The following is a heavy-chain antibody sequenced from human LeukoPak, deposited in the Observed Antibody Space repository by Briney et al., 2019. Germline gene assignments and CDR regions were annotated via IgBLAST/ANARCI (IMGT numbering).Heavy chain of an antibody. V-gene: IGHV1-18*04. CDR1: GYTFTGYY. J-gene: IGHJ4*02. CDR2: ISGYNGNT. D-gene: IGHD2-15*01. Sequence: ASVKVSCKASGYTFTGYYMHWVRQAPGQGLEWMGWISGYNGNTNYAQKFQGRVTMTTDTSTSTAYMELRSLRSDDTAVYYCARGQPRYCSGGSCYLGYWGQGTLVTVSS. CDR3: ARGQPRYCSGGSCYLGY.